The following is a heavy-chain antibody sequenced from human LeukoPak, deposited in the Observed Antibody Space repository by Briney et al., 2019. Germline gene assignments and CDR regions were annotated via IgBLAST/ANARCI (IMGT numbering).Heavy chain of an antibody. CDR3: ASRIQLWLFDP. J-gene: IGHJ5*02. CDR1: GGTFSSYA. V-gene: IGHV1-69*06. D-gene: IGHD5-18*01. Sequence: SVKVSCKASGGTFSSYAISWVRQAPGQGLEWMGGIIPIFGTANYAQKFRGRVTITADKSTSTAYMELSSLRSEDTAVYYCASRIQLWLFDPWGQGTLVTVSS. CDR2: IIPIFGTA.